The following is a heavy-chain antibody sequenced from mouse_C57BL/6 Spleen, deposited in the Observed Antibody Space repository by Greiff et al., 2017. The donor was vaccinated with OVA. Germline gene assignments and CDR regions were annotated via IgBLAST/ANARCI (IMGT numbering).Heavy chain of an antibody. CDR1: GYSFTGYY. V-gene: IGHV1-42*01. CDR3: ARSRPYYFDY. Sequence: DVQLVESGPELVKPGASVKISCKASGYSFTGYYMNWVKQSPEKSLEWIGEINPSTGGTTYNQKFKAKATLTVDKSSSTAYMQLKSLTSEDSAVYYCARSRPYYFDYWGQGTTLTVSS. J-gene: IGHJ2*01. CDR2: INPSTGGT.